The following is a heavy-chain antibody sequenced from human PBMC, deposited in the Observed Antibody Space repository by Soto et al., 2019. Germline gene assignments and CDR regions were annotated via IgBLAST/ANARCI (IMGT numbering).Heavy chain of an antibody. D-gene: IGHD6-19*01. CDR2: IGTAGDT. Sequence: GGSLRLSCAASGFTFSSYDMHWVRQATGKGLEWVSAIGTAGDTYYPGSVKGRFTISRENAKNSLYLQMNSLRAEDTAVYYCARDLSGWYYFDYWGQGTLVTVSS. J-gene: IGHJ4*02. V-gene: IGHV3-13*01. CDR3: ARDLSGWYYFDY. CDR1: GFTFSSYD.